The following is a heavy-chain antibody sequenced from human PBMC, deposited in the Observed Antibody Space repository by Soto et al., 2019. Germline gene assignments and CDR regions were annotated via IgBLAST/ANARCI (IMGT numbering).Heavy chain of an antibody. D-gene: IGHD7-27*01. J-gene: IGHJ6*02. CDR2: INYRGNT. Sequence: ETLSLTCSVFGGSMSPYYWSWIRQSPGKGLEWIANINYRGNTNYNPSLESRVTISIDTSKNQFSLKLNSLTAADTAVYYCARHSKKTGDFDYYYGMDVWGQGTTVTVSS. CDR1: GGSMSPYY. CDR3: ARHSKKTGDFDYYYGMDV. V-gene: IGHV4-59*08.